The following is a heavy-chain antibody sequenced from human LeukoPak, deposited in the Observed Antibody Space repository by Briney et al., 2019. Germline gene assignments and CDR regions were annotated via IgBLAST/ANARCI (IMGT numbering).Heavy chain of an antibody. CDR1: GFTFSTYE. Sequence: PGRYLRLSCAASGFTFSTYEMHWVRQAPGKGLEGVAVISSDGTSKYYTYSVEGRFTLSRDNSKNTLYLQVNSLRAEDTAVYYCARDRDCSSTTCFNAFDIWGQGTMVTVSS. CDR3: ARDRDCSSTTCFNAFDI. V-gene: IGHV3-30*04. D-gene: IGHD2-2*01. J-gene: IGHJ3*02. CDR2: ISSDGTSK.